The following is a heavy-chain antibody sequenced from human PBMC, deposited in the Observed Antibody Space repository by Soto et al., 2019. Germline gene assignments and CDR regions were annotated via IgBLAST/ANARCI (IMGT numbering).Heavy chain of an antibody. J-gene: IGHJ5*02. CDR3: VKGNWACSYNNWFDP. Sequence: HPGGSLRLSCSASGFTFRSYAIHWVRQAPGKGLEYVSALSGDGRSTYYADSVKGRFTVFRDNSKNTLFLQMSSLRVEDTAVYYCVKGNWACSYNNWFDPWGQGTLVTVSS. CDR1: GFTFRSYA. V-gene: IGHV3-64D*06. CDR2: LSGDGRST. D-gene: IGHD5-18*01.